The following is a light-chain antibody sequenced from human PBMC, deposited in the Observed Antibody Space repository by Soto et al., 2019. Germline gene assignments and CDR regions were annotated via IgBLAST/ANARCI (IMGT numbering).Light chain of an antibody. Sequence: DIQITQSPTTLSASVEDRVTITCRASQSISNWLAWYQQKPGKAPKLLIYDASSLESGVPSRFSGSGSGTEFTLTISGLQPDDFATYYCQKYNSYLWTFGQGTKVDIK. J-gene: IGKJ1*01. CDR2: DAS. CDR3: QKYNSYLWT. CDR1: QSISNW. V-gene: IGKV1-5*01.